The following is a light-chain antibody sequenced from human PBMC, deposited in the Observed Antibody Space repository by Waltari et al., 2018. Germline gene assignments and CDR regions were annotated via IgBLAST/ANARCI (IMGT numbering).Light chain of an antibody. CDR3: SSWDRRFPGYI. Sequence: QAGLTQPPSVSRGLSQTATLTCTGNSNDVGDLGAAWLQQRPGHPTKLVSYRNNNRPQGVSEGFSAYRSGNAASLPITGLQPEDEADYYCSSWDRRFPGYIFGTGTKVTVL. CDR2: RNN. V-gene: IGLV10-54*04. J-gene: IGLJ1*01. CDR1: SNDVGDLG.